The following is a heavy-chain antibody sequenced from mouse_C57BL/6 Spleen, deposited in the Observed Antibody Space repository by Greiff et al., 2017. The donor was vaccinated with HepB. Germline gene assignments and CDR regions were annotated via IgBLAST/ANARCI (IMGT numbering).Heavy chain of an antibody. J-gene: IGHJ3*01. Sequence: VQLQQPGAELVKPGASVKMSCKASGYTFTSYWITWVKQRPGQGLEWIGDIYPGSGSTNYNEKFKSKATLTVDTSSSTAYMQLSSLTSEDSAVYYCARWMVTTGPWFAYWGQGTLVTVSA. CDR2: IYPGSGST. CDR1: GYTFTSYW. CDR3: ARWMVTTGPWFAY. D-gene: IGHD2-2*01. V-gene: IGHV1-55*01.